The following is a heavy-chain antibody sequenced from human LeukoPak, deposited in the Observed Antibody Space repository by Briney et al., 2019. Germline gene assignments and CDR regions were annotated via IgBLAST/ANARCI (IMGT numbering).Heavy chain of an antibody. CDR2: IYPGDSDT. Sequence: GESLKISCKGSGYSFTSYWIGWVRQMPGKGLEWMGIIYPGDSDTRYSPSFQGQVTISADKSISTAYLQWSSLKASDTAMYYCARHESSGWYKFQWGFDYWGQGTLVTVSS. J-gene: IGHJ4*02. V-gene: IGHV5-51*01. D-gene: IGHD6-19*01. CDR1: GYSFTSYW. CDR3: ARHESSGWYKFQWGFDY.